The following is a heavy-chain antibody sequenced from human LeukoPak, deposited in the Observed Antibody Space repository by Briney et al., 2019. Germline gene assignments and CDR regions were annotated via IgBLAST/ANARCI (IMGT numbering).Heavy chain of an antibody. D-gene: IGHD2-21*01. Sequence: SVKVSCKASGGTFTKYVISWVREAPGQGLEWMGRFIPVHDTANYAHKFQGRVILTADKSTSTAYMELNSLRAEDTAAYYCATLGVVPDWGQSTLSTASS. V-gene: IGHV1-69*10. CDR3: ATLGVVPD. CDR2: FIPVHDTA. CDR1: GGTFTKYV. J-gene: IGHJ1*01.